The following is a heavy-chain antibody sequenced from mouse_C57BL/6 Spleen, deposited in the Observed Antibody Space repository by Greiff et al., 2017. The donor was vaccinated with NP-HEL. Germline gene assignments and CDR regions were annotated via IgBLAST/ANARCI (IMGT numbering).Heavy chain of an antibody. CDR2: IWTGGGT. D-gene: IGHD1-1*01. CDR3: ARNGGFITTVVATDAMDY. V-gene: IGHV2-9-1*01. Sequence: QVQLKESGPGLVAPSQSLSITCTVSGFSLTSYAISWVRQPPGKGLEWLGVIWTGGGTNYNSALKSRLSISKDNSKSQVFLKMNSLQTDDTARYYCARNGGFITTVVATDAMDYWGQGTSVTVSS. J-gene: IGHJ4*01. CDR1: GFSLTSYA.